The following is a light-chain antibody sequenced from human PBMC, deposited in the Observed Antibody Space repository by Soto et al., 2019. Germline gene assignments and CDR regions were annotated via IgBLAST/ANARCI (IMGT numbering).Light chain of an antibody. Sequence: ELVMTQSPATLSVSPGERATLSCRASQSVSGNLAWYQQKPGQAPRLLIYGASSRATGSPARFSGSGSGTEFTLTISSLQSEDFAVYYCQQYNNWPLTFGGGTKVDIK. CDR1: QSVSGN. J-gene: IGKJ4*01. CDR3: QQYNNWPLT. V-gene: IGKV3-15*01. CDR2: GAS.